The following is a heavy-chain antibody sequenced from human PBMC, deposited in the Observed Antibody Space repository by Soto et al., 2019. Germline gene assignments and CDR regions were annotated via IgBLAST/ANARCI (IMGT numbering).Heavy chain of an antibody. J-gene: IGHJ4*02. D-gene: IGHD6-13*01. CDR1: GFTFSRYW. Sequence: GGSLRLSCAASGFTFSRYWMHWVRQAPGKGLVWVSRISPDGTTTTYADSVKGRFTISRDNAKNTLYLQMNNLRAEDTAVYYVAREIYSAAAPAFDYWGQGALVTVSS. CDR3: AREIYSAAAPAFDY. V-gene: IGHV3-74*03. CDR2: ISPDGTTT.